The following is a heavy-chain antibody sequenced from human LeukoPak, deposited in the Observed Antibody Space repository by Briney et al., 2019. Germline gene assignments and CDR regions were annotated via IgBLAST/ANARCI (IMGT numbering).Heavy chain of an antibody. CDR3: ITPLPYSAQ. V-gene: IGHV3-15*07. CDR1: GFTFSNAY. D-gene: IGHD2-21*01. CDR2: IKPKTDGETT. J-gene: IGHJ4*02. Sequence: GGSLRLSCAASGFTFSNAYMNWVRQAPGKGLEWVGRIKPKTDGETTECAAPVKDRFSISRDDSKSMMYLQMNSLKTEDTAVYYCITPLPYSAQGGQGTLVTVSS.